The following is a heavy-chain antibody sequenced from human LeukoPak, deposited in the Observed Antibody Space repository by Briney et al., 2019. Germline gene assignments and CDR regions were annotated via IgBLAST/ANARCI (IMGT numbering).Heavy chain of an antibody. D-gene: IGHD6-19*01. CDR2: ISSSGSTI. CDR3: ARDGIAVAGPYYYYYYYMDV. V-gene: IGHV3-48*03. CDR1: GFTFSSYE. J-gene: IGHJ6*03. Sequence: GGSLRLSCAASGFTFSSYEMNWVRQAPGKGLEWVSYISSSGSTIYYADSVKGRFTISRDNAKNSLYLQMNSLRAEDTAVYYCARDGIAVAGPYYYYYYYMDVWGKGTTVTVSS.